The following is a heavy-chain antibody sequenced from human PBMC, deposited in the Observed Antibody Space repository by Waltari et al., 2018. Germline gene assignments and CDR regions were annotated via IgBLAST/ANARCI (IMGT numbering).Heavy chain of an antibody. CDR3: AKDPYSSSSYDFDY. V-gene: IGHV3-9*01. J-gene: IGHJ4*02. CDR1: GFTFDDYA. Sequence: EVQLVESGGGLVQPGRSLRLSCAASGFTFDDYAMLWVLQAPGKGLEWVSGISWNSGSIGYADSVKGRFTISRDNAKNSLYLQMNSLRAEDTALYYCAKDPYSSSSYDFDYWGQGTLVTVSS. D-gene: IGHD6-6*01. CDR2: ISWNSGSI.